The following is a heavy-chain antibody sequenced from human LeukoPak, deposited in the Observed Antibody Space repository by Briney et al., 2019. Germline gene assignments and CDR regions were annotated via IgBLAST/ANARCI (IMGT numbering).Heavy chain of an antibody. Sequence: SVKVSCKASGGTFSSYAISWVRQAPGQGLEWMGGIIPIFGTANYAQMFQGRVAITADESTSTAYMELSSLRTEDTAVYYCTTWTGGVVVTNWGQGTLVTVSS. CDR3: TTWTGGVVVTN. CDR1: GGTFSSYA. V-gene: IGHV1-69*01. CDR2: IIPIFGTA. D-gene: IGHD2-2*01. J-gene: IGHJ4*02.